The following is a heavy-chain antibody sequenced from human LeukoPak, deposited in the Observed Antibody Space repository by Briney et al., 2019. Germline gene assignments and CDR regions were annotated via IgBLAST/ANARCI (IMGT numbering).Heavy chain of an antibody. J-gene: IGHJ4*02. V-gene: IGHV3-33*08. CDR1: GFTFISYG. Sequence: GGSLRLSCAASGFTFISYGMHWVRQAPGKGLEWVAVIWYDGSNKYYADSVKGRFTISRDNSKNTLYLQMNSLRAEDTAVYYCGNSSGYYRPYYFDYWGQGTLVSVSS. CDR2: IWYDGSNK. CDR3: GNSSGYYRPYYFDY. D-gene: IGHD3-22*01.